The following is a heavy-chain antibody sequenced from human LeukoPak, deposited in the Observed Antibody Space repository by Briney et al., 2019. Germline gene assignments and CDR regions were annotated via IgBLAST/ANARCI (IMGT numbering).Heavy chain of an antibody. V-gene: IGHV3-7*03. CDR2: IKQDGSAK. CDR1: GFTFSNFW. Sequence: GGSLRLSCTASGFTFSNFWTGWVRQAPGKGLEWVANIKQDGSAKYCVDSVKGRFTISRDNTKNSLYLQMNSLRAEDTALYYCARDAGRTLDLWGRGTLVTVSS. CDR3: ARDAGRTLDL. J-gene: IGHJ2*01. D-gene: IGHD1-7*01.